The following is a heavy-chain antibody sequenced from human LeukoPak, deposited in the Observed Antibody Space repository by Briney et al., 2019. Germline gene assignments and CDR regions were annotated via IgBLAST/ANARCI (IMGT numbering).Heavy chain of an antibody. D-gene: IGHD3-22*01. CDR3: ATKYYYDSSGFSLGAFDI. CDR2: IKQDGSEK. J-gene: IGHJ3*02. CDR1: GFTFSIYW. Sequence: GGSLRLSCAASGFTFSIYWMSWVRQAPGKGLERVANIKQDGSEKYYVDSVKGRFTISRDNAKNSLYLQMNSLRAEDTAVYYCATKYYYDSSGFSLGAFDIWGQGTMVTVSS. V-gene: IGHV3-7*01.